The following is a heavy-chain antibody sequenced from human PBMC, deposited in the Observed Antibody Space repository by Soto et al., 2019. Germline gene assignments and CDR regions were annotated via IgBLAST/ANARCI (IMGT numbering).Heavy chain of an antibody. J-gene: IGHJ5*02. Sequence: PSGDLSPTPAGFCGAFMGFYWTWIRQPPGKGLEWIGEINHSGSTNYNPSLKSRVTISVDTSKNQFSLKLSSVTAADTAVYFCARGGDPWGQGTLVTVSS. V-gene: IGHV4-34*01. CDR3: ARGGDP. CDR2: INHSGST. CDR1: CGAFMGFY.